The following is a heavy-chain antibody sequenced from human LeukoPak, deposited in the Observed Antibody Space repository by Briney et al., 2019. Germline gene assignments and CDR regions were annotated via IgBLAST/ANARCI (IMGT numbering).Heavy chain of an antibody. V-gene: IGHV4-34*01. J-gene: IGHJ4*02. Sequence: SETLSLTCAVYGGSFSGYYWSWIRQPPGKGLEWIGEINHSGSTNYNPSLKSRVTISVDTSKNQFSLKLSSVTAADTAVYYCARPYYDFWSGYYEWGQGTLVTVSS. CDR2: INHSGST. CDR3: ARPYYDFWSGYYE. CDR1: GGSFSGYY. D-gene: IGHD3-3*01.